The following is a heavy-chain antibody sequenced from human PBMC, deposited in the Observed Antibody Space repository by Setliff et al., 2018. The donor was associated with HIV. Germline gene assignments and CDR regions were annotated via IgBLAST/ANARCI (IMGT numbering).Heavy chain of an antibody. V-gene: IGHV3-48*04. J-gene: IGHJ4*02. CDR1: TFTLSNYW. D-gene: IGHD3-16*01. CDR2: ISSSSGTI. Sequence: GSLRLSCTAFTFTLSNYWMVWVRQAPGKGLEWLSYISSSSGTILYVDSVQGRFTISRDNAKNSLYLQMNSLRAEDTAVYYCAAVPWGHSSLIIDHWGQGTPVTVSS. CDR3: AAVPWGHSSLIIDH.